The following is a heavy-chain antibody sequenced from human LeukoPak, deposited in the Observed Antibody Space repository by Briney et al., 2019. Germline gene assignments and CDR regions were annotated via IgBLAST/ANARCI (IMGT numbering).Heavy chain of an antibody. CDR2: INHSGST. V-gene: IGHV4-34*01. J-gene: IGHJ4*02. Sequence: SETLSHTCAVYGGSFSGYYWSWIRQPPGKGLEWIGEINHSGSTNYNPSLKSRVTISVDTSKNQFSLKLSSVTAADTAVYYCASGRAAAGVSGADYWGQGTLVTVSP. CDR1: GGSFSGYY. D-gene: IGHD6-13*01. CDR3: ASGRAAAGVSGADY.